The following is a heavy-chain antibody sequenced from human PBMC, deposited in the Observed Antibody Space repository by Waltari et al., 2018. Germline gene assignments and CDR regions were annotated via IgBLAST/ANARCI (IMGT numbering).Heavy chain of an antibody. Sequence: VQLVQSGAEVKKPGATVKISCKVSGYTFTDYYMHWVRQAPGKGLEWVAVISYDGSNKYYADSVKGRFTISRDNSKNTLYLQMNSLRAEDTAVYYCARDLDILTGYYTPHGYYFDYWGQGTLVTVSS. V-gene: IGHV3-30*19. J-gene: IGHJ4*02. CDR1: GYTFTDYY. CDR3: ARDLDILTGYYTPHGYYFDY. CDR2: ISYDGSNK. D-gene: IGHD3-9*01.